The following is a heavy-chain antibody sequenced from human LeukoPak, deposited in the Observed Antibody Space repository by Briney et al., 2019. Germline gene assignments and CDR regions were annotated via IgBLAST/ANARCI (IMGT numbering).Heavy chain of an antibody. J-gene: IGHJ3*02. V-gene: IGHV3-30-3*01. D-gene: IGHD3-22*01. CDR1: GFTFSSYA. CDR3: ARDKGGYGAFDI. CDR2: ISYDGSNK. Sequence: GGSLRLSCAASGFTFSSYAMHWVRQAPGKGLEWVAVISYDGSNKYYADSVKGRFTISRDNSKNTLYLQMNSLRAEDTAVYYCARDKGGYGAFDIWGQGTMVTVSS.